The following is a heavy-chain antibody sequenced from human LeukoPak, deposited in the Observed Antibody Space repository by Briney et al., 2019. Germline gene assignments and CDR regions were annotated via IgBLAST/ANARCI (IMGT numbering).Heavy chain of an antibody. CDR1: GGSISSGSYY. J-gene: IGHJ3*02. V-gene: IGHV4-61*02. Sequence: PSQTLSLTCTVSGGSISSGSYYWSWNRQPAGKGLEWIGRIYTSGSTNYNPSLKSRVTISVDTSKNQFSLKLSSVTAADTAVYYCARRLKRPEGSDAFDIWGQGTMVTVSS. CDR3: ARRLKRPEGSDAFDI. CDR2: IYTSGST. D-gene: IGHD6-25*01.